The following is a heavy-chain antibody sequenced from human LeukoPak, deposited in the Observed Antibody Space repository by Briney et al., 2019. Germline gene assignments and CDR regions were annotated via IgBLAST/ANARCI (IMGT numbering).Heavy chain of an antibody. J-gene: IGHJ6*03. V-gene: IGHV4-38-2*01. CDR3: ARQYDSYYYYVDV. CDR1: GYSISNGYY. CDR2: LYHSDST. D-gene: IGHD3-3*01. Sequence: SETLSLTCAVSGYSISNGYYWVWIRQPPGKGLEWIGSLYHSDSTYYNPSLKSRVTMSVDTSKNQFSLKLSFVTAADTAVYYCARQYDSYYYYVDVWGKGTTVTVPS.